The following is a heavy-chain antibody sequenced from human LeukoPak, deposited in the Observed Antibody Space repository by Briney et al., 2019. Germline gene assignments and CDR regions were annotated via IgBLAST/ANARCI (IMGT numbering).Heavy chain of an antibody. Sequence: ASVKVSCKASGGTFSSYAVSWVRQAPGQGLEWMGRIIPIFGTANYAQKFQGRVTITTDESTSTVYMELSSLRSEDTAVYYCARDQYSSGWTVDAFDIWGQGTMVTVSS. D-gene: IGHD6-19*01. CDR2: IIPIFGTA. CDR1: GGTFSSYA. V-gene: IGHV1-69*05. CDR3: ARDQYSSGWTVDAFDI. J-gene: IGHJ3*02.